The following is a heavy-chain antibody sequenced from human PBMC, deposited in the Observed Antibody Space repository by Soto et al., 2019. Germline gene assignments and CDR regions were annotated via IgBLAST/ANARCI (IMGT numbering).Heavy chain of an antibody. Sequence: QVQLVQSGAEVKKPGASVKVSCKASGYTFASYAISWMRQAPGQGLEWMGWISAYNGNTNYAQKLQVRVTMTTDTSTSTDYMELRSLRSDDTAVYYCARDPPPPDYWGQGTLVTVSS. CDR1: GYTFASYA. J-gene: IGHJ4*02. CDR2: ISAYNGNT. V-gene: IGHV1-18*01. CDR3: ARDPPPPDY.